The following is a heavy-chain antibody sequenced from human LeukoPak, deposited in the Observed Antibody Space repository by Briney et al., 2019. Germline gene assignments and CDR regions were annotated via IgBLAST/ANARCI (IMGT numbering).Heavy chain of an antibody. J-gene: IGHJ4*02. V-gene: IGHV3-74*01. Sequence: GGSLRLSCVGSSIRFADHWMLWVRQVPGEPPAWVARSDRDGVVREYADSVKGRFTIPRDNARNTIHLEMNRLKVEDTAINYCVASRWSGALDFWGQGSLVTVSS. D-gene: IGHD3-3*01. CDR2: SDRDGVVR. CDR3: VASRWSGALDF. CDR1: SIRFADHW.